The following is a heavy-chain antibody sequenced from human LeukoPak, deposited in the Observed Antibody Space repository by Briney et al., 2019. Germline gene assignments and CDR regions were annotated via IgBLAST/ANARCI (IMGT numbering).Heavy chain of an antibody. CDR2: VYYSGST. V-gene: IGHV4-31*03. D-gene: IGHD3-16*01. CDR3: ARAFMRYFDY. J-gene: IGHJ4*02. Sequence: SETLSLTCTVSSGSITSGGYYWSWLRQHPGKGLEWIGYVYYSGSTYYNPSLKNRVTISVDASKNEFSLKLSSVTAADTAVYYCARAFMRYFDYWGQGTLVTVSS. CDR1: SGSITSGGYY.